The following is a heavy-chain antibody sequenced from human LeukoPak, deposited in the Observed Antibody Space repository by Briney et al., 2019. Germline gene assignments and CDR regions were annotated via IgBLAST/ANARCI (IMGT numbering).Heavy chain of an antibody. V-gene: IGHV5-51*01. CDR1: GYIFTSYW. CDR2: IYPGDSVT. D-gene: IGHD6-13*01. CDR3: ARQGAAGKYYYYYMDV. J-gene: IGHJ6*03. Sequence: GESLKISCKGSGYIFTSYWIGWVRQMPGKGLEWMGIIYPGDSVTRYSPSFQGQVTISADKSINTAYLEWSSLKASDTAIYYCARQGAAGKYYYYYMDVWGKGTTVTVSS.